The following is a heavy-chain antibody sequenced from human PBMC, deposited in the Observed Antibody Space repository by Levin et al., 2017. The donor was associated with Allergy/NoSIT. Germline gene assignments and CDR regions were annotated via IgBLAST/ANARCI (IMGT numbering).Heavy chain of an antibody. CDR2: IFHSGSS. CDR1: GGSINTYY. J-gene: IGHJ6*03. CDR3: ARLGDGGYLVRYMDV. Sequence: SETLSLTCIVSGGSINTYYWSWARQPPGKGLEWIASIFHSGSSNYSPSLKSRVTISVDSSKNQFSLRLSSVTAADTAVYYCARLGDGGYLVRYMDVWVKGTTVTVSS. D-gene: IGHD4-17*01. V-gene: IGHV4-59*01.